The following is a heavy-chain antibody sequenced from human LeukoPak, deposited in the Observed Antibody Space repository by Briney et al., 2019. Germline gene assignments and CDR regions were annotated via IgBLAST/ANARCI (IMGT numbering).Heavy chain of an antibody. D-gene: IGHD3-22*01. Sequence: PGGPLRLSCAASGFTLSSYWMSWGRQAPGKGLEGVANIKQDGSKKYHVDSVKGRFTISRDNAKNSLYLQMNSLRAEDTAVYYCARDSSGYYYPDAFDIWGQGTMVTVSS. CDR1: GFTLSSYW. V-gene: IGHV3-7*04. J-gene: IGHJ3*02. CDR2: IKQDGSKK. CDR3: ARDSSGYYYPDAFDI.